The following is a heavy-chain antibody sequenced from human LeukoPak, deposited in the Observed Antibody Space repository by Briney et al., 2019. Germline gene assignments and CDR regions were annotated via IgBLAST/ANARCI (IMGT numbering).Heavy chain of an antibody. CDR2: INWNGGST. CDR1: GFTFDDYG. D-gene: IGHD3-22*01. CDR3: ARGGPGPRWLLSYFDY. V-gene: IGHV3-20*04. Sequence: PGGSPRLSCAASGFTFDDYGMSWVRQAPGKGLEWVSGINWNGGSTGYADSVKGRFTISRDNAKNSLYLQMNSLRAEDTAVYYCARGGPGPRWLLSYFDYWGQGTLVTVSS. J-gene: IGHJ4*02.